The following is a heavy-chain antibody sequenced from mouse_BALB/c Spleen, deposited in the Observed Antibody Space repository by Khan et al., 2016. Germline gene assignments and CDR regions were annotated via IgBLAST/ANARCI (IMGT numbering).Heavy chain of an antibody. CDR3: ARSTYDVDVGCAY. CDR2: IDPANGNT. J-gene: IGHJ3*01. Sequence: VQLQQSGAELVKPGASVKLSCTASGFNIKDTYMHWVKQRPEQGLEWIGRIDPANGNTKYDPKFQGKATITADTSSNTAYLQLSCQTSEDTAVYYCARSTYDVDVGCAYWGQGTLVTVSA. V-gene: IGHV14-3*02. D-gene: IGHD2-3*01. CDR1: GFNIKDTY.